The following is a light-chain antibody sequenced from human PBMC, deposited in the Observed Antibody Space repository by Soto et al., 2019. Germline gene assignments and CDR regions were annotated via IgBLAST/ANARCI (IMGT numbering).Light chain of an antibody. J-gene: IGKJ5*01. CDR3: QQYNNWPPVT. CDR2: DAS. V-gene: IGKV3-15*01. CDR1: QSINNY. Sequence: EIVMTQSPATLSVSAGEIATLSCRASQSINNYLAWYQQKPGQAPRLLIYDASTRATGIPARFSGSGSGTEFTLTISTLQSEDFAVYFCQQYNNWPPVTFGQGTRLEIK.